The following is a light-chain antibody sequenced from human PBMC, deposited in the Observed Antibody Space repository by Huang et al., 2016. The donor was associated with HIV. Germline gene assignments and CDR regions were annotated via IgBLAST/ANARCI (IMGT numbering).Light chain of an antibody. CDR1: QSLSSSS. J-gene: IGKJ3*01. Sequence: EIVLTQSPGTLSLSPGERAALSCRASQSLSSSSLAWYQQKPCQAPRLLIYGASNRATVIPDKFSGSASVTDFTLIISRLEAEVSAVYYCQQYGGSPLFTFGPGTKVEIK. CDR3: QQYGGSPLFT. CDR2: GAS. V-gene: IGKV3-20*01.